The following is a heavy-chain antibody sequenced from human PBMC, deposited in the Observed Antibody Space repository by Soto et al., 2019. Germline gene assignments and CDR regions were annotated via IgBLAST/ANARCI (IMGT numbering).Heavy chain of an antibody. J-gene: IGHJ6*02. CDR3: ARTSMQSRGYSYGHGGMDV. CDR2: IDPSDSYT. Sequence: EVQLVQSGAEVKKPGESLRISCKGSGYSFTSYWIGWVRQMPGKGLEWMGRIDPSDSYTNYSPSFQGHVTISADKSISTAYLQWSSLKASDTAMYYCARTSMQSRGYSYGHGGMDVWGQGTTVTVSS. V-gene: IGHV5-10-1*01. D-gene: IGHD5-18*01. CDR1: GYSFTSYW.